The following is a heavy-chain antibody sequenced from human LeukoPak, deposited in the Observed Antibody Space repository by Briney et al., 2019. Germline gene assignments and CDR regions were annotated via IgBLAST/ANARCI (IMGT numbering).Heavy chain of an antibody. CDR3: SKEGFYGSGSYPYYFDF. V-gene: IGHV3-23*01. D-gene: IGHD3-10*01. Sequence: GGSLRLSCAASGFTFRDYAMSWVRQAPGKGLEWVSGIKNSGGSTFYADSVQGRFTISRDNSKNTLYLQMISLRADDAAVYYFSKEGFYGSGSYPYYFDFWGQGTLVTVSS. CDR2: IKNSGGST. J-gene: IGHJ4*02. CDR1: GFTFRDYA.